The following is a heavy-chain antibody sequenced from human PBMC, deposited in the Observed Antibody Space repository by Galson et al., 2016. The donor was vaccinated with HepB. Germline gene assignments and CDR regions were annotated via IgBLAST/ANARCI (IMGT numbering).Heavy chain of an antibody. CDR1: GGAISRSA. CDR3: ARSSTSYAGGDDDAFDF. Sequence: SVKVSCKASGGAISRSAFSWVRQAPGQGLEWMGGIVPFTGTTVYAQKFQGRVRITADESTYTAFMELSSLRSEDTAVYFCARSSTSYAGGDDDAFDFWGQGTTVTVAS. J-gene: IGHJ3*01. CDR2: IVPFTGTT. D-gene: IGHD3-10*01. V-gene: IGHV1-69*13.